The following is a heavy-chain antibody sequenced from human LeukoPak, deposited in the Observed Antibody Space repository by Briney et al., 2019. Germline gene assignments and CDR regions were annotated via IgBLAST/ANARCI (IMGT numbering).Heavy chain of an antibody. D-gene: IGHD3-22*01. CDR3: AKDAYYYDSRGAFDI. V-gene: IGHV3-9*01. Sequence: GGSLRLSCAASGFTFDDCAMHWVRHAPGKGLEWVSGISWNSGSIGYADSVKGRFTISRDNAENSLYLQMNSLRAEDTALYYCAKDAYYYDSRGAFDIWGQGTMVTVSS. CDR1: GFTFDDCA. J-gene: IGHJ3*02. CDR2: ISWNSGSI.